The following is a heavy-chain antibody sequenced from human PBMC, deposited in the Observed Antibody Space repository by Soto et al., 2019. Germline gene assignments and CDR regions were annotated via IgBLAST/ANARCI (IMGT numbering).Heavy chain of an antibody. Sequence: QVQLVQSGAEVKKPGASVKVSCKASGGTFSSYAISWVRQAPGQGLEWMGGIIPIFGTANYAQKFQGRVTITAAESTSTAYMELSSLRSADTAVYYCARRAVMTTVTTPGEYQTRDDSYYYGMAGGGQVTTVTVSS. CDR2: IIPIFGTA. D-gene: IGHD4-4*01. V-gene: IGHV1-69*01. J-gene: IGHJ6*02. CDR1: GGTFSSYA. CDR3: ARRAVMTTVTTPGEYQTRDDSYYYGMAG.